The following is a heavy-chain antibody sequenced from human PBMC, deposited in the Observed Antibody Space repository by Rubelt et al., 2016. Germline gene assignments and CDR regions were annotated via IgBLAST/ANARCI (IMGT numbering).Heavy chain of an antibody. J-gene: IGHJ4*02. CDR2: ISSSSSTI. D-gene: IGHD3-22*01. V-gene: IGHV3-48*04. CDR3: ARDGSSSGYEY. Sequence: GKGLEWVSYISSSSSTIYYADSVKGRFTISRDNAKNSLYLQMNSLRAEDTTVYYCARDGSSSGYEYWGQGTLVTVSS.